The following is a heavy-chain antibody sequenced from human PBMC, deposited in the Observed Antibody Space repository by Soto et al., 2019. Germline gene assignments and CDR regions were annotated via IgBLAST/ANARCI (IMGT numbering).Heavy chain of an antibody. V-gene: IGHV3-30-3*01. D-gene: IGHD3-22*01. CDR3: ARPTDPDRSGYYYDAFDI. CDR2: ISYDGSNK. CDR1: GFTFSSYA. J-gene: IGHJ3*02. Sequence: GGSLRLSCAASGFTFSSYAMHWVRQAPGKGLEWVAVISYDGSNKYYADSVKGRFTISRDNSKNALYLQMNSLRAEDTAVYYCARPTDPDRSGYYYDAFDIWGQGTMVTVSS.